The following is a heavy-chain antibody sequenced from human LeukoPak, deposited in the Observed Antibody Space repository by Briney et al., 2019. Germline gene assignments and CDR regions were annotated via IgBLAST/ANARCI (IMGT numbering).Heavy chain of an antibody. CDR1: GYTFTGYY. CDR3: ARWLRGYNDWFDP. V-gene: IGHV1-2*02. Sequence: GASVKVSCKASGYTFTGYYMHWVRQAPGQGLEWMGWINPNSGGTNYAQKLQGRVAMTTDTSTSTAYMELRSLRSDDTALYYCARWLRGYNDWFDPWGQGTLVTVSS. D-gene: IGHD3-22*01. CDR2: INPNSGGT. J-gene: IGHJ5*02.